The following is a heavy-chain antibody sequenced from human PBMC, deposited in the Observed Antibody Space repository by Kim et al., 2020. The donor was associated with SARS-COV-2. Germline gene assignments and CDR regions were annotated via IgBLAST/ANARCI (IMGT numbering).Heavy chain of an antibody. D-gene: IGHD6-19*01. CDR3: ARDLGAVASLDAFDI. J-gene: IGHJ3*02. Sequence: SETLSLTCTVSGYSISSGYYWGWIRQPPGKGLEWIGSIYHSGSTYYNPSLKSRVTISVDTSKNQFSLKLSSVTAADTAVYYCARDLGAVASLDAFDIWGQGTMVTVSS. CDR2: IYHSGST. V-gene: IGHV4-38-2*02. CDR1: GYSISSGYY.